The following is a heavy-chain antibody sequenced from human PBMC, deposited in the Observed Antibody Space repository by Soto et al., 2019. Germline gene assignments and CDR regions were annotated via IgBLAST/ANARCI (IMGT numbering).Heavy chain of an antibody. V-gene: IGHV3-30-3*01. CDR1: GFTFSSYA. CDR3: ARGHSSGYYFDY. Sequence: LRLSCAASGFTFSSYAMHWVRQAPGKGLEWVAVISYDGSNKYYADSVKGRFTISRDNSKNTLYLQMNSLRAEDTAVYYCARGHSSGYYFDYWGQGTLVTVSS. CDR2: ISYDGSNK. J-gene: IGHJ4*02. D-gene: IGHD3-22*01.